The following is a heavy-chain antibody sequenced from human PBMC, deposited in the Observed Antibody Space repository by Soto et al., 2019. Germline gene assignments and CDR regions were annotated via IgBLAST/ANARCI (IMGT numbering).Heavy chain of an antibody. CDR2: IKAGNGKT. Sequence: QVQLVQSGAEEKKPGASVKGSCKASGYTFTNYAMHWVRQAPGQRREWMGWIKAGNGKTKNSQKFQGRVTITRDTSASTAYMGLISLRSEDTAVYYCARFSGYYLPDYWGQGTLVTVSS. CDR3: ARFSGYYLPDY. D-gene: IGHD5-12*01. V-gene: IGHV1-3*05. J-gene: IGHJ4*02. CDR1: GYTFTNYA.